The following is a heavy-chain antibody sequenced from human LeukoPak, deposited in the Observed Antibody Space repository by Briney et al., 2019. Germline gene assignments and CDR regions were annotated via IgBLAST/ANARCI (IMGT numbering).Heavy chain of an antibody. Sequence: GGSLRLSCAASGFTFSSYEMNWVRQAPGKGLEWVSYISFSGGTIYYADSVKGRFTISRDNAKNSLYLQMNSLRAEDTAVYYCARGYRGYNDYWGQGTLVTVTS. CDR3: ARGYRGYNDY. CDR2: ISFSGGTI. D-gene: IGHD5-12*01. V-gene: IGHV3-48*03. J-gene: IGHJ4*02. CDR1: GFTFSSYE.